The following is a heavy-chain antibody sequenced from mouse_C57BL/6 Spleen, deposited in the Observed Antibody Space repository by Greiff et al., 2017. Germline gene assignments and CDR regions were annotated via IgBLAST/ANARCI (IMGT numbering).Heavy chain of an antibody. J-gene: IGHJ2*01. CDR3: SRYGNYGD. D-gene: IGHD2-10*02. Sequence: EVQLQQSGAELVRPGASVKLSCTASGFNIKDDYMHWVKQRPEQGLEWIGWIDPENGDTEYASKFKGKATITADTSSNTAYLQLSSLTAEDTAVYCCSRYGNYGDWGKGTTVTV. CDR2: IDPENGDT. CDR1: GFNIKDDY. V-gene: IGHV14-4*01.